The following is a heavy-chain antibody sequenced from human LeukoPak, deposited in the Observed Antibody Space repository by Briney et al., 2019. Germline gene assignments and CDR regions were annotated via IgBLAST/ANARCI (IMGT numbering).Heavy chain of an antibody. D-gene: IGHD4-17*01. CDR3: AKDGHDYGDYFGY. CDR2: ITGSGGST. CDR1: GSPFRGNP. V-gene: IGHV3-23*01. J-gene: IGHJ4*02. Sequence: GGSLRPSWAPPGSPFRGNPMSGVPQPPGKGLEGVSAITGSGGSTYYADSVKGRFTISRDNSKNTLYLQMNSLRAEDTAVYYCAKDGHDYGDYFGYWGQGTLVTVSS.